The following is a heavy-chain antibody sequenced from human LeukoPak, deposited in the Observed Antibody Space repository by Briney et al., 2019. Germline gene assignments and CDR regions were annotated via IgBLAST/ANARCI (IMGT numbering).Heavy chain of an antibody. V-gene: IGHV1-8*01. CDR2: MNPNSGNT. CDR3: ARARPITMVRGVRTTRPLFDY. Sequence: GASVKVSCKASGYTFTSYDINWVRQATGQGLEWMGRMNPNSGNTGYAQKFQGRVTMTRNTSISTAYMELSSLRSEDTAVYYCARARPITMVRGVRTTRPLFDYWGQGTLVTVSS. CDR1: GYTFTSYD. J-gene: IGHJ4*02. D-gene: IGHD3-10*01.